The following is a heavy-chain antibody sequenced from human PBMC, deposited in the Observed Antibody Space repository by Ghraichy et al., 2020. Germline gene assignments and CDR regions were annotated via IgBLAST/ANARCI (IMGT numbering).Heavy chain of an antibody. J-gene: IGHJ5*02. Sequence: ASVKVSCKASGYTFISYGITWVRQAPGQGLEWMGWISSYNGNTNYAEKLQGRVTMTTDTSTSTAYMELRSLTSGDTAVYYCARTIALVGGWFDPWGQGTLVTVSS. CDR3: ARTIALVGGWFDP. D-gene: IGHD3-16*01. CDR2: ISSYNGNT. V-gene: IGHV1-18*01. CDR1: GYTFISYG.